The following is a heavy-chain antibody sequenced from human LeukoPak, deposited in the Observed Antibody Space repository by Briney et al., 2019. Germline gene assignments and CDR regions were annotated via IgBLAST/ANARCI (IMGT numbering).Heavy chain of an antibody. CDR2: ISSTSSTI. CDR3: ARDRKWLQPNFDY. CDR1: GFTFSTYS. J-gene: IGHJ4*02. D-gene: IGHD5-24*01. V-gene: IGHV3-48*02. Sequence: GGSLRLSCAASGFTFSTYSMDWVRQAPGKGLELVSYISSTSSTIYYADSVKGRFTTSRDNAKNSLYLQMNSLRDEDTAVYYCARDRKWLQPNFDYWGQGALVTVSS.